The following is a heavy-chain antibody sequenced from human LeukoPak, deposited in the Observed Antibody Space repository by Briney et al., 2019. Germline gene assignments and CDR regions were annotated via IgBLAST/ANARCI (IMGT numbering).Heavy chain of an antibody. V-gene: IGHV4-59*01. D-gene: IGHD2-8*01. CDR1: GGSIRGYY. CDR2: IYYSGST. J-gene: IGHJ5*02. Sequence: SETLSLXCTVSGGSIRGYYWTWIRQPPGKGLEWIGYIYYSGSTNYNPSLKSRVTISVDMPKNQFSLKLRSVTAADTAVYYCARKNGPPCSAPGAQGPLATVS. CDR3: ARKNGPPCSAP.